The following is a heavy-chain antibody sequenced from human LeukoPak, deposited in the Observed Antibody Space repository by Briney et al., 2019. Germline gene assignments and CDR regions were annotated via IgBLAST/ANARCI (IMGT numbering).Heavy chain of an antibody. CDR3: ARVSHWGGSWSFFGY. D-gene: IGHD6-13*01. J-gene: IGHJ4*02. Sequence: ASVKVSCKASGYTFTGYYMHWVRQAPGQGLEWMGWINPNSGGTNYAQKFQGRVTMTRDTSISTAYMELSRLRSDDTAVYYCARVSHWGGSWSFFGYWGQGTLVTVSS. CDR2: INPNSGGT. V-gene: IGHV1-2*02. CDR1: GYTFTGYY.